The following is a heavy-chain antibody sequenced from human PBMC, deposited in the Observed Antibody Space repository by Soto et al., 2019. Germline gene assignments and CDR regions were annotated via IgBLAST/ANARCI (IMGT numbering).Heavy chain of an antibody. V-gene: IGHV3-23*01. J-gene: IGHJ4*02. CDR3: AKASSAWYDSKSYYFDD. D-gene: IGHD6-19*01. Sequence: EVQLLDSGGGLVQPGGSLRLSCSASGFSFSDYAMNLVCEAPGKGMEWVSEISATGGSTFYADLVKDRFTLSRDNSKNTLYLHLTRIRDEATARYYCAKASSAWYDSKSYYFDDCGSGTLVTVSS. CDR1: GFSFSDYA. CDR2: ISATGGST.